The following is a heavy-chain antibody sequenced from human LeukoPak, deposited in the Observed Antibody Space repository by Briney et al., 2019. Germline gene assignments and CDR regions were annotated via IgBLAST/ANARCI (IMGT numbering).Heavy chain of an antibody. D-gene: IGHD6-19*01. V-gene: IGHV1-69*02. CDR1: GYTFTGYY. CDR2: IIPILGIA. Sequence: GASVKVSCKASGYTFTGYYMHWVRQAPGQGLEWMGRIIPILGIANYAQKFQGRVTITADKSTSTAYMELSSLRSEDTAVYYCASSAIYSSGWYVDYWGQGTLVTVSS. J-gene: IGHJ4*02. CDR3: ASSAIYSSGWYVDY.